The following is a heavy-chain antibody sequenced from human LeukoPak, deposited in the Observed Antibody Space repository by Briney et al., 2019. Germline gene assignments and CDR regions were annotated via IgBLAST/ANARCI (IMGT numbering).Heavy chain of an antibody. J-gene: IGHJ4*02. D-gene: IGHD2-2*01. V-gene: IGHV3-23*01. CDR1: GFTSSTAW. CDR3: AKETYIVVVPAALFDY. CDR2: ISGRGDTT. Sequence: GGSLRLSCAVSGFTSSTAWLTWVRQAPGKGLEWVSAISGRGDTTYYADSVKGRFTISRDNSKNTLYLQMNSLRAEDTAVYYCAKETYIVVVPAALFDYWGQGTLVTVSP.